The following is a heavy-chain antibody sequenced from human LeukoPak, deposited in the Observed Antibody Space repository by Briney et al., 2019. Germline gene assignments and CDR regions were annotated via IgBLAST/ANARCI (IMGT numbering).Heavy chain of an antibody. V-gene: IGHV3-48*01. CDR2: ISNSSRTI. D-gene: IGHD2-15*01. Sequence: GGSLRLSCAASGFTFSSYSMNWVRQAPGKGLEWVSYISNSSRTIYYSDSVKGRFTISKDNAKNSLYLQMNSLRAEDTAVYYCARGYCSGGSCFDYWGQGTLVTVSS. CDR1: GFTFSSYS. J-gene: IGHJ4*02. CDR3: ARGYCSGGSCFDY.